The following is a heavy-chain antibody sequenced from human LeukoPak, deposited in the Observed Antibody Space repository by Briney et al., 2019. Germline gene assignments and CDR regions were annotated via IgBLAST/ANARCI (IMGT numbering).Heavy chain of an antibody. D-gene: IGHD5-12*01. CDR2: IYYSGST. V-gene: IGHV4-59*01. CDR3: ARERGALSFDY. Sequence: SETLSLTCTVSGGSISSYYWSWIRQPPGKGLEWIGYIYYSGSTNYNPSLKSRVTISVDTSKNQFSLKLSSVTAADTAVYHCARERGALSFDYWGQGTLVTVSS. CDR1: GGSISSYY. J-gene: IGHJ4*02.